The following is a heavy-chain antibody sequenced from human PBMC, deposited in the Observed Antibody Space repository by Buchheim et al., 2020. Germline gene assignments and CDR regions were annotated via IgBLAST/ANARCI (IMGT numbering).Heavy chain of an antibody. CDR1: GGSFSGYY. CDR3: ARSYDILTGPFDY. Sequence: QVQLQQWGAGLLKPSETLSLTCAVYGGSFSGYYWSWIRQPPGKGLEWIGEINHSGSTNYNPSLKSRVTISVDTSKNQFSLKLGSVTAADTAVYYCARSYDILTGPFDYWGQGTL. CDR2: INHSGST. V-gene: IGHV4-34*01. J-gene: IGHJ4*02. D-gene: IGHD3-9*01.